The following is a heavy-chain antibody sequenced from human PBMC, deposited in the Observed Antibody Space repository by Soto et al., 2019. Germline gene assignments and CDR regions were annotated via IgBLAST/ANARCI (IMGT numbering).Heavy chain of an antibody. J-gene: IGHJ4*02. Sequence: GGSLRLSCAASGFTFSGSAMHWVRQASGKGLEWVGRIRSKANSYATAYAASVKGRFTISRDDSKNTAYLQMNSLKTEDTAVYYCTSLNSVDNWNYEDSPTDYWGQGTLVTVSS. CDR3: TSLNSVDNWNYEDSPTDY. D-gene: IGHD1-7*01. V-gene: IGHV3-73*01. CDR1: GFTFSGSA. CDR2: IRSKANSYAT.